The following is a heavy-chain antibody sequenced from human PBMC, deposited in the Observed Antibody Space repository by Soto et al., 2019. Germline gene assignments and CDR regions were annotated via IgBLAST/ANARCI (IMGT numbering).Heavy chain of an antibody. D-gene: IGHD4-17*01. CDR1: GFTFSGSA. CDR2: INRDGGST. Sequence: PGGSLRLSCAASGFTFSGSAMHWVRQAPGKGLEWVSGINRDGGSTGYADSGKGRFTISRDNAKNSLYLQMNSLRAEDTAFYYCARAPGYYGDFFDYWGQGTLVTVSS. J-gene: IGHJ4*02. V-gene: IGHV3-20*04. CDR3: ARAPGYYGDFFDY.